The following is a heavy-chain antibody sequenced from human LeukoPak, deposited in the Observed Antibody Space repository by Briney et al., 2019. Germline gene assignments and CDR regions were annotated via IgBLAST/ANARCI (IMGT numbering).Heavy chain of an antibody. D-gene: IGHD3-10*01. V-gene: IGHV4-39*07. CDR3: AREPLGRYYGSGSYLSY. CDR2: FYYSGST. CDR1: GGSISSHNYY. J-gene: IGHJ4*02. Sequence: PSETLSLTCTVSGGSISSHNYYWGWIRQPPGKGLEWIGSFYYSGSTYYNPSLKSRVTISVNTSKNQFSLKLSSVTAADTAVYYCAREPLGRYYGSGSYLSYWGQGTLVTVSS.